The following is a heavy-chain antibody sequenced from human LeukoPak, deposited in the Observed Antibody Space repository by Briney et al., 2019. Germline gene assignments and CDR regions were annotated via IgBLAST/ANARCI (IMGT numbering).Heavy chain of an antibody. J-gene: IGHJ3*02. CDR3: ASYCTNGVCYRHAFDI. Sequence: VASVKVSCKASGYTFTGYYMHWVRQAPGQGLEWMGWINPNRGGTNYAQKFQGRVTMTRDTSISTAYMELSRLRSDDTAVYYCASYCTNGVCYRHAFDIWGQGTMVTVSS. D-gene: IGHD2-8*01. CDR2: INPNRGGT. V-gene: IGHV1-2*02. CDR1: GYTFTGYY.